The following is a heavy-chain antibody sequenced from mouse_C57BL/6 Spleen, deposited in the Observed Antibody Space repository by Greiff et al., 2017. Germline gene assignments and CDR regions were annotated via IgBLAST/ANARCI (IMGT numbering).Heavy chain of an antibody. Sequence: VQLQQPGAELVRPGSSVKLSCKASGYTFTSYWMDWVKQRPGQGLEWIGNIYPSDSETHYNQKFKDKATLTVDKSSSTAYMQLSSLTSEDSAVYYCARTSNFYFDYWGQGTTLTVSS. D-gene: IGHD2-5*01. V-gene: IGHV1-61*01. CDR3: ARTSNFYFDY. J-gene: IGHJ2*01. CDR2: IYPSDSET. CDR1: GYTFTSYW.